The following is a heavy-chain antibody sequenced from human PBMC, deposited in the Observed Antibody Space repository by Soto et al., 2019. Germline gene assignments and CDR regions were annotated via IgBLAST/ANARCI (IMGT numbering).Heavy chain of an antibody. CDR1: GGSISSGEDY. D-gene: IGHD3-10*01. Sequence: PSETLSLTCTVSGGSISSGEDYWSWIRQHPGKGLEWIGFIYSSGNTYYKSPLTSRVTISVDTSKNQFSLKLTSVTAADTAVYYCARVRYDYGSGSYGMYVWGQGTTVTVSS. J-gene: IGHJ6*02. CDR3: ARVRYDYGSGSYGMYV. CDR2: IYSSGNT. V-gene: IGHV4-31*03.